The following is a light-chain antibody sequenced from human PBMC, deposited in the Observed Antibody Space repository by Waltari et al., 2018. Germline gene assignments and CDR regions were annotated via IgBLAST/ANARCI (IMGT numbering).Light chain of an antibody. CDR3: SSYISSSTLEL. J-gene: IGLJ2*01. CDR1: SSDVGAYNY. V-gene: IGLV2-14*03. CDR2: DVS. Sequence: QSALTQPASVSGSPGQSITIPCTGTSSDVGAYNYVSWYQQHPGKPPTLILFDVSTRPSGVCNRVAGSRSGNTASLTISGIQAEDEADYYCSSYISSSTLELFGGGTSLTVL.